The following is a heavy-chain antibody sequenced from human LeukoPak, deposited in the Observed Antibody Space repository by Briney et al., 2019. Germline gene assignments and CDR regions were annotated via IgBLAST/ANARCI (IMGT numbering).Heavy chain of an antibody. Sequence: ASVKVSCKASGYTFTGYYMHWVRQAPGQGLEWMGWINPNSGGTNYAQKFQGRVTMTRDTSISTAYMELSRLRSDDAAVYYCAREEPCSGGSCATLGYFDYWGQGTLVTVSS. V-gene: IGHV1-2*02. CDR2: INPNSGGT. J-gene: IGHJ4*02. D-gene: IGHD2-15*01. CDR1: GYTFTGYY. CDR3: AREEPCSGGSCATLGYFDY.